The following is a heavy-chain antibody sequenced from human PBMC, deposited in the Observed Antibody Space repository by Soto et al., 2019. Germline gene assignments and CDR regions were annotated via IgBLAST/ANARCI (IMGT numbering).Heavy chain of an antibody. V-gene: IGHV4-39*01. CDR2: IYYSGST. CDR1: GGSISSSSYY. J-gene: IGHJ4*02. CDR3: ARLIGTNIAEDGWFY. D-gene: IGHD6-13*01. Sequence: SETLSLTCTVSGGSISSSSYYWGWIRQPPGKGLEWIGSIYYSGSTHYNPSLKSRVTISVDTTKNQFSLKLSSVTAADTAVYYCARLIGTNIAEDGWFYWGQGTLVTVSS.